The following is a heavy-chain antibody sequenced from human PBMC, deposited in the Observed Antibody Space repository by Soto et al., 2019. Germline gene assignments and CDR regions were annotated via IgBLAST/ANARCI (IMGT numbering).Heavy chain of an antibody. V-gene: IGHV1-18*01. D-gene: IGHD6-6*01. CDR3: AREAPAPYSYYGMDV. J-gene: IGHJ6*02. Sequence: QVQLVQSGGEVKKPGASVKVSCKTSGYSFTTYGISWVRQAPGQGLEWMGWISAYNGNTNYAQKLQASVTMTTDTSTSTPYMELRSLRSDDTAVYYCAREAPAPYSYYGMDVWGQGSTVTVSS. CDR2: ISAYNGNT. CDR1: GYSFTTYG.